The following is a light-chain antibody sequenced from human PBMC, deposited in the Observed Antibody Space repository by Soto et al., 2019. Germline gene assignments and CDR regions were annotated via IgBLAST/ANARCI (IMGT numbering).Light chain of an antibody. J-gene: IGKJ4*01. V-gene: IGKV1-5*01. CDR2: DAS. CDR3: QQYNSYSPT. CDR1: QSITIW. Sequence: DIQMTQSPSTLSASVGDRVTITCRASQSITIWLAWYQRKPGKAPKLLIYDASSLKSGVPSRFSGSGSGTEFTLTISRLQPDDFATYYCQQYNSYSPTFGGGTKGEIK.